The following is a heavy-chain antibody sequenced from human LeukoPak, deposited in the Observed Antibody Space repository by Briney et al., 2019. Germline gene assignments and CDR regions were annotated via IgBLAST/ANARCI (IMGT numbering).Heavy chain of an antibody. CDR3: ARAPYDSGTYYFDY. J-gene: IGHJ4*02. D-gene: IGHD3-10*01. Sequence: ASVKVSCKASGYTFTSYDINWVRQATGQGLEWMGWMNPNSGNAGYVQKFQVRVTMTRNTSISTAYMELSSLTSEDTAVYYCARAPYDSGTYYFDYWGQGILVTVSS. V-gene: IGHV1-8*01. CDR2: MNPNSGNA. CDR1: GYTFTSYD.